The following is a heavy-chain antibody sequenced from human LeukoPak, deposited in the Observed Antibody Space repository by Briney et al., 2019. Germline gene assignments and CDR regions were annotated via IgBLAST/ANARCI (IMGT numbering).Heavy chain of an antibody. D-gene: IGHD1-26*01. CDR2: INPNSGGT. J-gene: IGHJ4*02. Sequence: GASVKVSCKASGYTFTGYYMHWVRQASGQGLEWMGWINPNSGGTNYAQKFQGRVTMTRDTSISTAYMELGRLRSDDTAVYYCASDSGSYYNSFDYWGQGTLVTVSS. V-gene: IGHV1-2*02. CDR3: ASDSGSYYNSFDY. CDR1: GYTFTGYY.